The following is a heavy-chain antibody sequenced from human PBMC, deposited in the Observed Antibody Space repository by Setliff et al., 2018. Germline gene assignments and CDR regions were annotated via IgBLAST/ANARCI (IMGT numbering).Heavy chain of an antibody. D-gene: IGHD3-10*01. V-gene: IGHV4-59*01. CDR3: ARQPSSGSYYNPRPYYFDY. J-gene: IGHJ4*02. Sequence: SETLSLTCAVSGAAISTYHWSWLRQPPGKGLEWIGYVSYGGSTKYNPSLESRVTISLDAPKNQFSLNLRSVTAADTAVYYCARQPSSGSYYNPRPYYFDYWGQGTLVTVSS. CDR2: VSYGGST. CDR1: GAAISTYH.